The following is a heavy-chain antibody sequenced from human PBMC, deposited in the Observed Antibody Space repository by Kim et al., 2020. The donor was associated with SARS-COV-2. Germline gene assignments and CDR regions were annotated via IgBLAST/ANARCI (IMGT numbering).Heavy chain of an antibody. CDR1: GGSISSSGYY. D-gene: IGHD5-18*01. CDR3: ARANGYNPGPFFDF. CDR2: TYYTGST. V-gene: IGHV4-31*03. J-gene: IGHJ4*02. Sequence: TLSLTCTVSGGSISSSGYYWSWIRQFPGKGLEWIGFTYYTGSTYYTPSLKTRVTISVDTSKNQFSLKLSSVTAADTAVYYCARANGYNPGPFFDFWGQGTLVAVSS.